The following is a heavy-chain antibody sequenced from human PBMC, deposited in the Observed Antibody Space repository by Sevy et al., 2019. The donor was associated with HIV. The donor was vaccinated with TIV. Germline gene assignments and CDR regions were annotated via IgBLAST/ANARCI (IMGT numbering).Heavy chain of an antibody. CDR2: ISYHGRDK. Sequence: GGSLRLSCVVSGISFTTSGMHWVRQAPGKGLEWVAVISYHGRDKFYAESVKGRSTISRDNSKNMLYLQINSLRAEDTAVYYCAKDFTGYNGMDVWGQGTMVTVS. J-gene: IGHJ6*02. CDR1: GISFTTSG. D-gene: IGHD3-9*01. V-gene: IGHV3-30*18. CDR3: AKDFTGYNGMDV.